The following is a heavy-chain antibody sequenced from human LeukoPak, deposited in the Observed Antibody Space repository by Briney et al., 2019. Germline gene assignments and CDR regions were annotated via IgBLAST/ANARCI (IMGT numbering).Heavy chain of an antibody. V-gene: IGHV4-34*01. D-gene: IGHD6-19*01. J-gene: IGHJ5*02. CDR1: GGSFSGYY. CDR2: INHSGST. CDR3: ARASTTGVAVAGTKPGYTYNWFDP. Sequence: SETLSLTCAVYGGSFSGYYWSWIRQPPGKGLEWIGEINHSGSTNYNPSLKSRVTISVDTSKNQFSLKLSSVTAADTAVYYCARASTTGVAVAGTKPGYTYNWFDPWGQGTLVTVSS.